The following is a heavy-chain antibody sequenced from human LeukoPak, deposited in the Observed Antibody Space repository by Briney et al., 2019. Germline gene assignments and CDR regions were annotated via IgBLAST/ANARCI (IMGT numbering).Heavy chain of an antibody. Sequence: SETLPLTCTVSGGSISSSSYSWGWIRQPPGKGLEWIGSIYYSGSTYYNPSLKSRVTISVDTSKNQFSLKLSSVTAADTAVYYCARHSRAVAGYYYFYYGMDVWGQGTTVTVSS. CDR2: IYYSGST. CDR3: ARHSRAVAGYYYFYYGMDV. J-gene: IGHJ6*02. D-gene: IGHD6-19*01. CDR1: GGSISSSSYS. V-gene: IGHV4-39*01.